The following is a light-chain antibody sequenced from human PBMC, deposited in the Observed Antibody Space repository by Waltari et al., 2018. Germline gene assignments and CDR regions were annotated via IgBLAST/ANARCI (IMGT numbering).Light chain of an antibody. CDR1: QGISSY. CDR2: AAS. Sequence: AIRMTQSPSSLSASTGDRVTITCRASQGISSYLAWYQQKPENAPKLLIYAASTLQNGDPTRFSGNGSGTAVTATVSCRQSEDFATYYCQQYYSYPRTFGQGTKVEIK. V-gene: IGKV1-8*01. CDR3: QQYYSYPRT. J-gene: IGKJ1*01.